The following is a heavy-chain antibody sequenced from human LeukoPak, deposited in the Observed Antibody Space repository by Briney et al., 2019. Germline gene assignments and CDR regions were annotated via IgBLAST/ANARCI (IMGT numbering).Heavy chain of an antibody. J-gene: IGHJ4*02. CDR1: GFTVSSYE. D-gene: IGHD5-12*01. CDR2: ISSTGYTI. V-gene: IGHV3-48*03. Sequence: GGSLRLSCAASGFTVSSYEMNWVRQAPGKGLEWVSFISSTGYTIYYADSVRGRFTISRDNAKNSLYLQMNSLRAEDTAVYYCGHGGYDHPLDSWGQGTLVTVSS. CDR3: GHGGYDHPLDS.